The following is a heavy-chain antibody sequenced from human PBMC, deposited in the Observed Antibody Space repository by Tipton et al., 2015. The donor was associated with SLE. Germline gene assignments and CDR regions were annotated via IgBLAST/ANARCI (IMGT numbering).Heavy chain of an antibody. D-gene: IGHD2-21*01. CDR3: AGDCGGDCYPDY. CDR2: INHSGST. V-gene: IGHV4-34*01. Sequence: TLSLTCAVYGGSFSGYYWSWIRQPPGKGLEWIGEINHSGSTNYNPSLKSRVTISVDTSKNQFSLKLSSVTAADTAVYYCAGDCGGDCYPDYWGQGTLVTVSS. J-gene: IGHJ4*02. CDR1: GGSFSGYY.